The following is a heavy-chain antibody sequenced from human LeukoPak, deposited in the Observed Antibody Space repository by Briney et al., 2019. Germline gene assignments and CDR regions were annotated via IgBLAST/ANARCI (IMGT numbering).Heavy chain of an antibody. D-gene: IGHD3-10*01. J-gene: IGHJ6*03. Sequence: PGGSLRLSCAASGFAFNTYSMNWVRQAPGKGLEWVSYITSTSGTIHHADSVKGRFTISRDNVKNSLSLQMNSLRAEDTAVYYCVRVRAGLSAGYYYYMDVWGKGTTVTVSS. CDR3: VRVRAGLSAGYYYYMDV. V-gene: IGHV3-48*01. CDR2: ITSTSGTI. CDR1: GFAFNTYS.